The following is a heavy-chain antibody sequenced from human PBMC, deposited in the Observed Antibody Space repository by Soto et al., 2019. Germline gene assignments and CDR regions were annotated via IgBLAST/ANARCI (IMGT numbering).Heavy chain of an antibody. Sequence: QVQLQESGPGLVKPSQTLSLTCTVSGGSISSGDYYWSWIRQPPGKGLEWIGYIYYSGSTYYNPSLKSRVTISVDTSKNQFSLKLSSVTAADTAVYYCAKLAYCGGDCYVPPYDAFDIWGQGTMVTVSS. V-gene: IGHV4-30-4*01. CDR1: GGSISSGDYY. J-gene: IGHJ3*02. CDR2: IYYSGST. CDR3: AKLAYCGGDCYVPPYDAFDI. D-gene: IGHD2-21*02.